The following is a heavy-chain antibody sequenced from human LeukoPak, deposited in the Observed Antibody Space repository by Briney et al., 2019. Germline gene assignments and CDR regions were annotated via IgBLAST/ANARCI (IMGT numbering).Heavy chain of an antibody. CDR1: GGSISSYY. CDR2: IYYSGST. CDR3: ARLKTIAAAGSYYLDY. Sequence: SETLSLTCTVSGGSISSYYWSWIRQPPGKGLEWIGYIYYSGSTNYNPSLKSRVTISVDTSKNQFSLKLSSVTAADTAVYYCARLKTIAAAGSYYLDYWGQGTLVTVSS. J-gene: IGHJ4*02. D-gene: IGHD6-13*01. V-gene: IGHV4-59*08.